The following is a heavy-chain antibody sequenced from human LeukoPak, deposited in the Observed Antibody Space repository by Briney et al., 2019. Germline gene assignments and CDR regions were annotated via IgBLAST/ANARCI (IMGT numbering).Heavy chain of an antibody. J-gene: IGHJ4*02. CDR3: ARHKRIAAPVLFDY. CDR1: GGSISSSSYY. CDR2: IYYSGST. Sequence: SETLSLTCTVSGGSISSSSYYWGWIRQPPGKGLEWIGSIYYSGSTYYNPSLKSRVTISVDTSKNQFSLKLSSVTAADTAVFYCARHKRIAAPVLFDYWGQGTLVTVSS. D-gene: IGHD6-6*01. V-gene: IGHV4-39*01.